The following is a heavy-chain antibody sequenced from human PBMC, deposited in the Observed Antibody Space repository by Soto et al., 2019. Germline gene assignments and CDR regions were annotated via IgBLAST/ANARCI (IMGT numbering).Heavy chain of an antibody. CDR3: ARVPLSYYYDSSGYYDY. D-gene: IGHD3-22*01. V-gene: IGHV4-59*01. CDR2: IYYSGST. J-gene: IGHJ4*02. CDR1: GGSISSYY. Sequence: KPSETLSLTCTVSGGSISSYYWSWIRQPPGKGLEWIGYIYYSGSTNYNPSLKSRVTISVDTSKNQFSLKLSSVTAADTAVYYCARVPLSYYYDSSGYYDYWGQGTLVTVSS.